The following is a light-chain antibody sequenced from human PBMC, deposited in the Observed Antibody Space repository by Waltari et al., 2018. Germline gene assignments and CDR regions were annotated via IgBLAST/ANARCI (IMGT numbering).Light chain of an antibody. Sequence: DIVMTQSPDSLAVSLGERATINCKSSQSVLYSSDNRNYLAWYQQKPGQPPNLLIYWASTRESGVPSRFSGSGSGTDFTLTISSLQPEDFATYYCQQSYSTPRTFGQATKVKIK. CDR3: QQSYSTPRT. CDR1: QSVLYSSDNRNY. V-gene: IGKV4-1*01. J-gene: IGKJ1*01. CDR2: WAS.